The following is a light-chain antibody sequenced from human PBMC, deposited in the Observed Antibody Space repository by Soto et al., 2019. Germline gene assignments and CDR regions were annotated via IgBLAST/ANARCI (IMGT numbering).Light chain of an antibody. CDR2: DVS. CDR1: SSDVGGYNY. J-gene: IGLJ2*01. V-gene: IGLV2-14*01. CDR3: SSYTSSSTLVV. Sequence: QSALTQPASASGSPGQSITISCTGTSSDVGGYNYVSWYQQHPGKAPKLMIYDVSNRPSGVSNRCSGSKSGNTASLTISGLQAEDEADYYCSSYTSSSTLVVFGGGTKLTVL.